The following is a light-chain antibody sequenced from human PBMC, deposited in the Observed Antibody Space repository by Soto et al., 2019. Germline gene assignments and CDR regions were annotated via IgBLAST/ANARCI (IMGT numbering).Light chain of an antibody. CDR2: GDS. J-gene: IGKJ1*01. V-gene: IGKV3D-15*01. CDR3: PQYNNWPPWT. Sequence: EIVMTQSPATLSVSPGERATLSCRASQSISSNLAWYQQKPGQAPRLLIYGDSTRATGIPARFSGSGSGTDFTLTISSLPSEDLPVYYCPQYNNWPPWTFGKGTKVEIK. CDR1: QSISSN.